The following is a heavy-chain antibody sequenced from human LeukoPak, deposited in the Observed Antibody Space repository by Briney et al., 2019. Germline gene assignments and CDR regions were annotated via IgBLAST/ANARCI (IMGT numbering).Heavy chain of an antibody. J-gene: IGHJ4*02. CDR2: IYPGDSDT. D-gene: IGHD3-22*01. V-gene: IGHV5-51*01. Sequence: GESLKISCKGSGYSFTSYWIGWVRQMPGKGLEWMGIIYPGDSDTRYSPSFQGQVTISADKSISTAYLQWSSLKASDTAMYYYARTYDSSGYYLGNFDYWGQGTLVTVSS. CDR3: ARTYDSSGYYLGNFDY. CDR1: GYSFTSYW.